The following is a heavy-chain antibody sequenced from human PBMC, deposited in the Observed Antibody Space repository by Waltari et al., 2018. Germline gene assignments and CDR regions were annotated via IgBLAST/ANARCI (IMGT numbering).Heavy chain of an antibody. V-gene: IGHV1-69*14. D-gene: IGHD3-3*01. J-gene: IGHJ4*02. Sequence: QVQLVQSGAEVKKPGSSVKVSYKASGGTFSSYAISWVRQAPGQGLEWMGGIIPIFGTANYAQKFQGGVTITADKSTSTAYMELSRLRSEDTAGYYCARSPSITGFLEGRRPFDYWGQGTLVTVSS. CDR2: IIPIFGTA. CDR1: GGTFSSYA. CDR3: ARSPSITGFLEGRRPFDY.